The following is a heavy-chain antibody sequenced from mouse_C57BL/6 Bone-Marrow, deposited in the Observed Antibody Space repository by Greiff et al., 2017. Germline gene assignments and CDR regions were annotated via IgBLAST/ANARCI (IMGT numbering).Heavy chain of an antibody. CDR1: GYTFTSYG. CDR2: IYPRSGNT. Sequence: QVQLQQSGAELARPGASVKLSCNASGYTFTSYGISWVKQRTGQGLEWIGEIYPRSGNTYYNEKFKGKATLTADKSSSTAYIELRSLTSEDSAVYFFARYYFYAMDYWGQGTSVTVST. V-gene: IGHV1-81*01. D-gene: IGHD1-1*01. CDR3: ARYYFYAMDY. J-gene: IGHJ4*01.